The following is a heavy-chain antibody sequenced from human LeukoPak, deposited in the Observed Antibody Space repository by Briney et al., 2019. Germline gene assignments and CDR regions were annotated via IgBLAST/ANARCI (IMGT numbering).Heavy chain of an antibody. D-gene: IGHD6-6*01. CDR2: ISSSSSYI. Sequence: PGGSLRLSCAASGFTFSSYSMNWVRQAPGKGLEWVSYISSSSSYIYYADSVKGRFTISRDNAKNSLYLQMNSLRAEDTAVYYCARASFVFSDAFDIWGQGTMVTVSS. V-gene: IGHV3-21*05. J-gene: IGHJ3*02. CDR3: ARASFVFSDAFDI. CDR1: GFTFSSYS.